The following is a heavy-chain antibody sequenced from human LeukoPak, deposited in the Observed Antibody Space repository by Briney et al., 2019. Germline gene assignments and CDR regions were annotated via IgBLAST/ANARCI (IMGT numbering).Heavy chain of an antibody. D-gene: IGHD5-12*01. CDR1: GFMFSSNW. CDR2: IKEDGTET. Sequence: GGSLRLSCAASGFMFSSNWMSWVRLAPGKGLEWVANIKEDGTETYYVDSVKGRFTISRDNAKNTLYLQMNSLRAEDTAVYYCAKDRGAYSGYDFFDYWGQGTLVTVSS. CDR3: AKDRGAYSGYDFFDY. J-gene: IGHJ4*02. V-gene: IGHV3-7*03.